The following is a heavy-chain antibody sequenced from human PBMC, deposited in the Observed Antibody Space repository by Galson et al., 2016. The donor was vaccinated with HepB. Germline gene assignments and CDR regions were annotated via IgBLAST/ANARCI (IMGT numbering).Heavy chain of an antibody. CDR3: ATHEAYSSSSPAFY. CDR2: IYYSGST. D-gene: IGHD6-6*01. J-gene: IGHJ4*02. CDR1: GGSISSSIYY. V-gene: IGHV4-39*01. Sequence: ETLSLTCTVAGGSISSSIYYWDWIRQPPGRGLEWIGSIYYSGSTYYTSSLKSRVTISVDMSKNQFSLRLSSVTAADTAVYYCATHEAYSSSSPAFYWGQGTRVTVSS.